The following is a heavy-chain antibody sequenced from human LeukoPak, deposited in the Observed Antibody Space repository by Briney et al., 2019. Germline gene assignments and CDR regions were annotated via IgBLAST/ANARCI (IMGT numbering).Heavy chain of an antibody. CDR3: AKGVYYDSSAYNVFDI. V-gene: IGHV3-23*01. J-gene: IGHJ3*02. Sequence: GGSLRLSCAASGFTFSSYAMSWVRQAPGKGLEWVSAISGSGGSIYYADSVKGRFIISRDNSKNTLYLQMNSLRAEDTAVYYCAKGVYYDSSAYNVFDIWGQGTMVTVSS. D-gene: IGHD3-22*01. CDR2: ISGSGGSI. CDR1: GFTFSSYA.